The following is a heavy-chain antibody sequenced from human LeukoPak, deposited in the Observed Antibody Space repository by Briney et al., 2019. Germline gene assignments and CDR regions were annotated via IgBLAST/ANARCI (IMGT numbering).Heavy chain of an antibody. J-gene: IGHJ4*02. CDR1: GFTFSSYA. CDR3: AKDHVLPYYYDSSGYWDY. D-gene: IGHD3-22*01. V-gene: IGHV3-23*01. CDR2: ISGSGGST. Sequence: GGSLRLSCAASGFTFSSYAMSWVRQAPGKGLEWVSAISGSGGSTYYADSVKGRFTISRDNSKNTLYLQMNSLRAEDTAVYYCAKDHVLPYYYDSSGYWDYWGQGTLVTVSS.